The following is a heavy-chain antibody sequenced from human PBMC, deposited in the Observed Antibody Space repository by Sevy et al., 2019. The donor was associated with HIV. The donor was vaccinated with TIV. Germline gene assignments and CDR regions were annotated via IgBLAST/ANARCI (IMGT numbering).Heavy chain of an antibody. Sequence: GGSLRLSCAASGFTVSSNYMSWVRQAPGKGLEWVSVIYSGGSTYYADSVKGRFTISRHNSKNTLYLQMNSLRAEDTAVYYCARDRRPTAARYGAYYYYYMDVWGKGTTVTVSS. CDR3: ARDRRPTAARYGAYYYYYMDV. CDR2: IYSGGST. J-gene: IGHJ6*03. CDR1: GFTVSSNY. D-gene: IGHD2-2*01. V-gene: IGHV3-53*04.